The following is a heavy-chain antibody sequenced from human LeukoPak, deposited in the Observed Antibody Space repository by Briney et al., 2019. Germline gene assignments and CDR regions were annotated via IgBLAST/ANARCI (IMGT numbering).Heavy chain of an antibody. Sequence: PGGSLRLSCAASXXTFSSYAMSWVRQAXXXXXXWVSAISGSGGSTYYADSVKGRFTISRDNSKNTLYLQMNSLRAEDTAVYYCAKDLGPFDYWGQGTLVTVSS. CDR3: AKDLGPFDY. V-gene: IGHV3-23*01. CDR2: ISGSGGST. J-gene: IGHJ4*02. CDR1: XXTFSSYA.